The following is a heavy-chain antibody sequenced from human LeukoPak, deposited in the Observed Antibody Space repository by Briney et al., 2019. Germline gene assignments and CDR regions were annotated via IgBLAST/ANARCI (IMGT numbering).Heavy chain of an antibody. D-gene: IGHD6-19*01. J-gene: IGHJ2*01. Sequence: PSETLSLTCTVSGDSVSAFYWSWLRQSPGTGLEWIGFIHYPASTAYNPSLKSRVTISLETSRNQLSLMLTSLTPADTAMYYWARGSSDVYWYLDVWGRGTLVTVSS. CDR1: GDSVSAFY. V-gene: IGHV4-59*02. CDR2: IHYPAST. CDR3: ARGSSDVYWYLDV.